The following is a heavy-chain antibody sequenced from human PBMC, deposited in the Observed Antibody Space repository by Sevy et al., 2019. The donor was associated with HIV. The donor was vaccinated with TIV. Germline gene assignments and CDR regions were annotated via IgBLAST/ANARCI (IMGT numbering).Heavy chain of an antibody. J-gene: IGHJ4*02. Sequence: SQTLSLTCAISGDSVSTNSAVWNWIRQSPSRGLEWLGRTYYRSKWYNDYSVSLKGRLTITPDTSKNQFSLHLKSVTADDTAVSFCARAGATIFGIVTMSFDVWGQGTLVTVSS. CDR1: GDSVSTNSAV. V-gene: IGHV6-1*01. D-gene: IGHD3-3*01. CDR3: ARAGATIFGIVTMSFDV. CDR2: TYYRSKWYN.